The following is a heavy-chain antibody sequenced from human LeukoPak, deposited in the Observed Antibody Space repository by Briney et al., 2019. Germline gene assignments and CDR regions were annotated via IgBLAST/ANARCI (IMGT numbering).Heavy chain of an antibody. D-gene: IGHD5-18*01. Sequence: SVNVSRKSAGFTFTSSAIQLGRQARGQRLEWIGWMVVGRGSPNYAQKLQDRVTIHRDMSTSKDHLELSRQSSEDPGVYSCEVSFEYSLEYWGEGPLVRVSS. CDR3: EVSFEYSLEY. CDR2: MVVGRGSP. J-gene: IGHJ4*02. V-gene: IGHV1-58*02. CDR1: GFTFTSSA.